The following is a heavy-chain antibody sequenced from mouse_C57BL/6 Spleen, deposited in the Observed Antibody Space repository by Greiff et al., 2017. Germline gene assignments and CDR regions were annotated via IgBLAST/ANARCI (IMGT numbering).Heavy chain of an antibody. CDR3: ARQTAQALFDY. D-gene: IGHD3-2*02. J-gene: IGHJ2*01. CDR1: GYTFTSYW. V-gene: IGHV1-69*01. Sequence: QVQLQQPGAELVMPGASVKLSCKASGYTFTSYWMHWVKQRPGQGLEWIGEIAPSDSYTNYNQKFKGKSTLTVDKSSSTAYMQLSSLTSEDSAVYYCARQTAQALFDYWGQGTTLTVSS. CDR2: IAPSDSYT.